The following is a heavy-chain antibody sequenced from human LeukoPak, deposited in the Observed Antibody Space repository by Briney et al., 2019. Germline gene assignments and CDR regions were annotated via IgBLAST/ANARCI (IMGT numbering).Heavy chain of an antibody. J-gene: IGHJ5*02. V-gene: IGHV1-46*01. CDR2: INPSGGST. CDR3: ARVSPSRRDNWFDP. CDR1: GYIFTSCY. Sequence: ASVKVLCRASGYIFTSCYMHWVRQAPGQGREWMGLINPSGGSTSYAQKFQGRVTMTSDTSTSTVYMELSSLRSDDTAVYYCARVSPSRRDNWFDPWGQGTLVTVSS.